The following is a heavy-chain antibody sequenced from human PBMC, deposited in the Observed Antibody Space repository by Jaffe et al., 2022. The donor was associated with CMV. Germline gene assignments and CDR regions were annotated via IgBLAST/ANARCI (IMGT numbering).Heavy chain of an antibody. CDR1: GYTFTSNY. J-gene: IGHJ1*01. CDR3: AREMAMGGKNFQD. V-gene: IGHV1-46*01. Sequence: QVQLVHSGTEVKKPGASVKVSCKASGYTFTSNYMHWVRQAPGQGLEWMGFINPRDGSTKYAQEFQGRVTVTRDTSTSTVYMELSTLRSEDTGVYYCAREMAMGGKNFQDWGQGTLVTVST. D-gene: IGHD6-19*01. CDR2: INPRDGST.